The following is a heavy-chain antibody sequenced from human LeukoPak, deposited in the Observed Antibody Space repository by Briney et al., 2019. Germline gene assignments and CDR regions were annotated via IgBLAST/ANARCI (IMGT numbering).Heavy chain of an antibody. CDR2: ISGSGFST. V-gene: IGHV3-23*01. Sequence: GGSLRLSCAASGFTFSSYAMSWVRQAPAKGLEWVSTISGSGFSTYYADSAKGRFTISRDNSKNTLYLQMNSLRAEDTAVYYCAKATCGSCYFIDYWGQGTLVTVSS. CDR3: AKATCGSCYFIDY. J-gene: IGHJ4*02. CDR1: GFTFSSYA. D-gene: IGHD2-15*01.